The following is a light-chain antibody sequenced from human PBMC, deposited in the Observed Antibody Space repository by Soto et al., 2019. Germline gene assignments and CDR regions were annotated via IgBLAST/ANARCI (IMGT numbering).Light chain of an antibody. J-gene: IGKJ1*01. CDR3: QYYNNWPRT. CDR2: GAS. Sequence: EIVMTQSPATLSVSPGERATLSCRASQSVSSNLAWYQQKPGQAPRLLIYGASTRATGIPARFSGSGSGTECALTMSILQSEDFAVYYCQYYNNWPRTFGQGTKVEIK. V-gene: IGKV3-15*01. CDR1: QSVSSN.